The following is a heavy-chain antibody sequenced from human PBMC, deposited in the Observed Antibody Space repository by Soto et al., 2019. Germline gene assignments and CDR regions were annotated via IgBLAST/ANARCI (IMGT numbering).Heavy chain of an antibody. CDR3: ARDRRPYLVRGVAN. J-gene: IGHJ4*02. V-gene: IGHV3-33*01. CDR1: GFTFSTYG. Sequence: QFQLVESGGGVVQPGRSLRLSCDTSGFTFSTYGMHWVRQAPGKGLEWVALIWYDGTNKYYADSLKVRFTISSDNSKNTQKLHMNSLRTEDTAMYYCARDRRPYLVRGVANWGQGTLVTVSS. CDR2: IWYDGTNK. D-gene: IGHD3-10*01.